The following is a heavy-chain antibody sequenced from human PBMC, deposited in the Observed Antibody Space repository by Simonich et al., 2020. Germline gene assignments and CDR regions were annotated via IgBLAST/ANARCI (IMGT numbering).Heavy chain of an antibody. Sequence: QVQLVQSGAEVKKPGASVKVSCKASGYTFTSDGMSWVRQAPGQGLEWMGWNSTYNGNTNYAQKLQGRVTMTTDTSTSTAYMELRSLRSDDTAVYYCARSTTGTTAFDIWGQGTMVTVSS. CDR3: ARSTTGTTAFDI. CDR1: GYTFTSDG. V-gene: IGHV1-18*01. J-gene: IGHJ3*02. CDR2: NSTYNGNT. D-gene: IGHD1-1*01.